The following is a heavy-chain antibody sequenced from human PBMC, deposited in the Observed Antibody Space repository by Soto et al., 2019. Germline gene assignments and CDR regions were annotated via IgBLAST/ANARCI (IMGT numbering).Heavy chain of an antibody. V-gene: IGHV1-8*01. Sequence: QVQLVQSGAEVKKPGASVKVSCKASGYTFTSYDINWVLQATGQGLEWMGWMNPNSGNTGYAQKFQGRVTMTRNTYISTAYMELSSLRSEDTAVYYCARIPPVDYSNYWFDPWGQGTLVTVSS. D-gene: IGHD4-4*01. CDR1: GYTFTSYD. CDR3: ARIPPVDYSNYWFDP. CDR2: MNPNSGNT. J-gene: IGHJ5*02.